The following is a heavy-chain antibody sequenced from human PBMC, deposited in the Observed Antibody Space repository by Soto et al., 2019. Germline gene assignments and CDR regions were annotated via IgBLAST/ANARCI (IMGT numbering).Heavy chain of an antibody. CDR1: GGSISSYY. Sequence: PSETLSLTCTASGGSISSYYWSWIRQPPGKGLEWVGYIYYSGSTTYNPPHKSRVTISVDTSKNHFSLKLSSVTAADTAVYYCARAYGGGDCYGTYYLDYWGQGTLVTVLL. CDR3: ARAYGGGDCYGTYYLDY. J-gene: IGHJ4*02. CDR2: IYYSGST. D-gene: IGHD2-21*02. V-gene: IGHV4-59*01.